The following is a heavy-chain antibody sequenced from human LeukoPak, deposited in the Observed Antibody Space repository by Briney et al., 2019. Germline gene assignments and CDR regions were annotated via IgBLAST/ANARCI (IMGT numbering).Heavy chain of an antibody. D-gene: IGHD3-10*01. V-gene: IGHV3-20*04. CDR3: AREIGVLRYGSGSYYYYYYMDV. J-gene: IGHJ6*03. Sequence: PGGSLRLSCAASGFTFDDYGMSWVRQAPGKGLEWVSGINWNGGSTGYADSVKGRFTISRDNAKNSLYLQMNSLRAEDTAVYYCAREIGVLRYGSGSYYYYYYMDVWGKGTTVTISS. CDR2: INWNGGST. CDR1: GFTFDDYG.